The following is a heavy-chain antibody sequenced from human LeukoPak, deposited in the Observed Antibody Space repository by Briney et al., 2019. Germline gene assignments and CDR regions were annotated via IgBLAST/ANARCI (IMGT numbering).Heavy chain of an antibody. CDR1: GFTFSSYG. J-gene: IGHJ3*02. Sequence: GGSLRLSCAASGFTFSSYGMHWVRQAPGKGLEWVAVIWYGGSNKYYADSVKGRFTISRDNSKNTLYLQMNSLRAEDTAVYYCAKDWGGRFGHAFDIWGQGTMVTVSS. D-gene: IGHD1-26*01. CDR3: AKDWGGRFGHAFDI. V-gene: IGHV3-30*02. CDR2: IWYGGSNK.